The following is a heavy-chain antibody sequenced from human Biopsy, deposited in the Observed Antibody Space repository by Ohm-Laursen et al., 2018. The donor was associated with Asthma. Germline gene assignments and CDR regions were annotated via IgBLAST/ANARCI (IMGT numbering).Heavy chain of an antibody. CDR2: ISHDGQTQ. Sequence: SLRLSCAASGFTFGDYWMSWVRQAPGKGLEWVAVISHDGQTQHYAESVKGRFALSRDNSQNTLYLQMISLRTDDTAVYYCAKRRGYSDFNDFDYWGHGTLVTVSS. CDR1: GFTFGDYW. J-gene: IGHJ4*01. V-gene: IGHV3-30*18. CDR3: AKRRGYSDFNDFDY. D-gene: IGHD4-11*01.